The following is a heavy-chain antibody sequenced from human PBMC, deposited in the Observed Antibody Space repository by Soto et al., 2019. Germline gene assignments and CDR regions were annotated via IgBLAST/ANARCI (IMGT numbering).Heavy chain of an antibody. V-gene: IGHV4-30-2*01. CDR1: GGSISSGGYS. J-gene: IGHJ4*02. CDR2: IYHSGST. Sequence: PSETLSLTCSVSGGSISSGGYSWSWIRQPPGKGLEWIGYIYHSGSTYYNPSLKSRVTISVDRSKNQFSLKLSSVTAADTAVYYCARAPPYCGGDCYHFDYWGQGTLVTVS. D-gene: IGHD2-21*02. CDR3: ARAPPYCGGDCYHFDY.